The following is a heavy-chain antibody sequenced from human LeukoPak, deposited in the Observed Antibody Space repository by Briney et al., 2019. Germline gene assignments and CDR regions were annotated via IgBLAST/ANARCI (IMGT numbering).Heavy chain of an antibody. CDR1: GFTFSNCW. Sequence: GGSLRLSCAASGFTFSNCWMHWVRQAPGEGLEWVSRIESDGSRTRYADSVKGRFTISRDNAKNTLYLQMNSLRAEDTAVYYCARPFGLKIAAAPFDYWGQGTLVTVSS. J-gene: IGHJ4*02. CDR2: IESDGSRT. CDR3: ARPFGLKIAAAPFDY. D-gene: IGHD6-13*01. V-gene: IGHV3-74*01.